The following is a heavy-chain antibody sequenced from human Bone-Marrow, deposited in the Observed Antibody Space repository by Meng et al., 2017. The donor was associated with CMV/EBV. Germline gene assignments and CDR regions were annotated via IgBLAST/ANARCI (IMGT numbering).Heavy chain of an antibody. CDR1: GGSFSIYY. CDR3: ARFGLGYRIPAAWGMDV. V-gene: IGHV4-34*01. J-gene: IGHJ6*02. Sequence: SETLSLTCAVYGGSFSIYYWSWIRQPPGKGLEWIGEINHSGITNYNPSLKSRVTISVDTSKILFSLRLSSVTAADTAVYYCARFGLGYRIPAAWGMDVWGQGTTVTVSS. D-gene: IGHD2-2*01. CDR2: INHSGIT.